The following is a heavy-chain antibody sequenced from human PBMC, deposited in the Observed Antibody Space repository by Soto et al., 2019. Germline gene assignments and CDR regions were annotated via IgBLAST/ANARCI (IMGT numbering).Heavy chain of an antibody. J-gene: IGHJ3*02. CDR3: VNPYYDSSGYYYDAFDI. CDR1: GFTFSSYA. CDR2: ISSNGGST. V-gene: IGHV3-64D*08. D-gene: IGHD3-22*01. Sequence: PGGSLRLSCSASGFTFSSYAMHWVRQAPGKGLEYVSAISSNGGSTYYADSVKGRFTISRDNSKNTLYLQMSSLRAEDTAVYYCVNPYYDSSGYYYDAFDIWGQGTMVTVSS.